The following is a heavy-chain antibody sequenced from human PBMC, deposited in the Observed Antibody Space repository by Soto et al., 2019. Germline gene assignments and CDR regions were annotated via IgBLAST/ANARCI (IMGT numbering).Heavy chain of an antibody. CDR3: AKHFYLGYDFWSGYSPNSCDP. Sequence: SRNPYITSTVYGDSISSSSYYWGWIRQPPGKGLEWIGSIYYSGSTYYNPSLKSRVTISVDTSKNQFSLKLSSVTAADTAVYYCAKHFYLGYDFWSGYSPNSCDPWVQGT. CDR2: IYYSGST. V-gene: IGHV4-39*05. D-gene: IGHD3-3*01. CDR1: GDSISSSSYY. J-gene: IGHJ5*02.